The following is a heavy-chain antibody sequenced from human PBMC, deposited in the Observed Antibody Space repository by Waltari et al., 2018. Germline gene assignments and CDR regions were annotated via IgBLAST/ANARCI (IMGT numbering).Heavy chain of an antibody. CDR1: GYSINSGYY. CDR2: IYHAGDT. D-gene: IGHD2-2*03. V-gene: IGHV4-38-2*01. CDR3: SRQVLGYCTSAACRRLES. J-gene: IGHJ4*02. Sequence: QVQLQESGPGLVKPSETLSLTCDVSGYSINSGYYWGWIRQSPGKGLEWIATIYHAGDTFANPSLKSRVPISMDTSKTQFSLKLNSVTAADTAVYFCSRQVLGYCTSAACRRLESWGQGTLVTVSS.